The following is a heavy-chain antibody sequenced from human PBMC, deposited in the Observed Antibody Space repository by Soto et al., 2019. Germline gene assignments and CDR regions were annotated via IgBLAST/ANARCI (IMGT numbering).Heavy chain of an antibody. D-gene: IGHD3-10*01. CDR1: GYTFTYRY. V-gene: IGHV1-45*02. CDR2: VTPFNGNT. J-gene: IGHJ6*02. Sequence: QMQVVQSGAEVKKTGSSVNVSCTASGYTFTYRYLHWVRQAPGQALEWMGWVTPFNGNTNYAQKFQDRVTITRVRSMCTAYMELSSLRSEDTTMYYCAMTLSGTHAPNGMDVWGQGTTVTVSS. CDR3: AMTLSGTHAPNGMDV.